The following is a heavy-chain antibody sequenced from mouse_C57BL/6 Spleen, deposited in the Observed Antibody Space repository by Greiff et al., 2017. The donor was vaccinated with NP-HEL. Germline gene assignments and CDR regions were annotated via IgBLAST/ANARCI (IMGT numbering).Heavy chain of an antibody. Sequence: EVHLVESGGGLVQPKGSLKLSCAASGFSFNTYAMNWVRQAPGKGLEWVARIRSKSNNYATYYADSVKDRFTISRDDSESMLYLQMNNLKTEDTAMYYCVRQGPLYVDYWGQGTTLTVSS. J-gene: IGHJ2*01. CDR2: IRSKSNNYAT. CDR1: GFSFNTYA. CDR3: VRQGPLYVDY. V-gene: IGHV10-1*01.